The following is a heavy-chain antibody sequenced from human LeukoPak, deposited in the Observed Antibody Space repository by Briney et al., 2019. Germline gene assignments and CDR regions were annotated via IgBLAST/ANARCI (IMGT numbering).Heavy chain of an antibody. D-gene: IGHD3-10*01. CDR1: GGTFSSYA. J-gene: IGHJ6*02. CDR3: AREGTMVRGEDYGMDV. CDR2: IIPILGIA. V-gene: IGHV1-69*04. Sequence: SVKVSCKASGGTFSSYAISWVRQAPGQGLEWMGRIIPILGIANYAQRFQGRVTITADKSTSTAYMELSSLRSEDTAVYYCAREGTMVRGEDYGMDVWGQGTTVAVSS.